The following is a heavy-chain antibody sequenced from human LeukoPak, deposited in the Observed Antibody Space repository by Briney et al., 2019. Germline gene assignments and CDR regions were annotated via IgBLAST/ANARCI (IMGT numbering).Heavy chain of an antibody. CDR2: INHSGST. D-gene: IGHD5-12*01. CDR3: ARTWWLRPGYYFDY. CDR1: GGSFSGYY. Sequence: PSETLSLTCAVYGGSFSGYYWSWIRQPPGKGLEWIGEINHSGSTNYNPSLKSRVTISVDTSKNQFSLKLSSVTAADTAVYYCARTWWLRPGYYFDYWGQGTLVTVSS. J-gene: IGHJ4*02. V-gene: IGHV4-34*01.